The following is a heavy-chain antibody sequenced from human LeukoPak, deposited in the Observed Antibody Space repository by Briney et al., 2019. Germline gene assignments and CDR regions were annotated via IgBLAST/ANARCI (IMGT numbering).Heavy chain of an antibody. Sequence: ASVKVSCKASGYTFTSYGISWVRQAPGQGLEWMGWISAYNGNTNYAQKLQGRVTMTRNTSISTAYMELSSLRSEDTAVYYCARYPLVVPAATYYYYYGMDVWGQGTTVTVSS. CDR2: ISAYNGNT. CDR1: GYTFTSYG. V-gene: IGHV1-18*01. D-gene: IGHD2-2*01. CDR3: ARYPLVVPAATYYYYYGMDV. J-gene: IGHJ6*02.